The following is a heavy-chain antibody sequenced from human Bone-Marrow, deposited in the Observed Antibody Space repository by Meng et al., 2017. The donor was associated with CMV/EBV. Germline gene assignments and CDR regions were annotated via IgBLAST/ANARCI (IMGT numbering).Heavy chain of an antibody. V-gene: IGHV4-34*01. J-gene: IGHJ4*03. CDR1: SGSFSGYY. D-gene: IGHD3-22*01. CDR3: ARGRWRFRYYYASCGYKRDYYFDD. Sequence: SETLSLTCAVYSGSFSGYYWSWIRHSPGKGLEWIGEINHSGSTNYNPSLRSRVTISVDTSKSQFTLKLSSVTAEDTVVYYCARGRWRFRYYYASCGYKRDYYFDDWGQGTLVTVSS. CDR2: INHSGST.